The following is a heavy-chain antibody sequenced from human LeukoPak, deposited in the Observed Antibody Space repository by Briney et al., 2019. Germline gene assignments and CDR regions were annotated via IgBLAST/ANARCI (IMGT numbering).Heavy chain of an antibody. CDR1: GYTFTNYY. Sequence: ASVKVSCKASGYTFTNYYIHWVRQAPGQGLEWMGWINPNSGGTNYAQKFQGRVTMTRDTSISTAYMELSRLRSDDTAVYYCARDADRYYDSSGYTGFDYWGQGTLVTVSS. V-gene: IGHV1-2*02. J-gene: IGHJ4*02. D-gene: IGHD3-22*01. CDR3: ARDADRYYDSSGYTGFDY. CDR2: INPNSGGT.